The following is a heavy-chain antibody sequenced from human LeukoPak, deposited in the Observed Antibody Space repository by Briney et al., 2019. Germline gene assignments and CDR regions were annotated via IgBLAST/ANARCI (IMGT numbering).Heavy chain of an antibody. Sequence: PGGSLRLSCAASGFAFSDYIMNWVRQAPGKGLEWVASISRNSTYIHYADSVKGRFTISRDNARNSLFPQMNRLRAEDTAVYYCAARPPIIVAGPFDYWGQGTLVTVSS. V-gene: IGHV3-21*04. J-gene: IGHJ4*02. CDR1: GFAFSDYI. CDR2: ISRNSTYI. D-gene: IGHD5-12*01. CDR3: AARPPIIVAGPFDY.